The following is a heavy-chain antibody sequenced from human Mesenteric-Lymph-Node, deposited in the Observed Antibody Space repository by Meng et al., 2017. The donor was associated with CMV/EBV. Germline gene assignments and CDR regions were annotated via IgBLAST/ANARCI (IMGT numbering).Heavy chain of an antibody. D-gene: IGHD6-13*01. Sequence: SGFTFSSYAMHWVRQAPGKGLEWVALITYDGSNKYYADSVKGRFTISRDNSKNTLHLQMSSLRAEDTAVYYCARAVAAPGRGNWFDPWGQGTLVTVSS. CDR3: ARAVAAPGRGNWFDP. J-gene: IGHJ5*02. CDR1: GFTFSSYA. V-gene: IGHV3-30-3*01. CDR2: ITYDGSNK.